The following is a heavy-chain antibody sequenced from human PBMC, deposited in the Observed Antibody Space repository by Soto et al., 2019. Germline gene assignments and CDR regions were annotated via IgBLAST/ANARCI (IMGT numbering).Heavy chain of an antibody. V-gene: IGHV4-34*01. D-gene: IGHD3-10*01. Sequence: SETLSLTCAVYGGSFSGYYWSWIRQPPGKGLEWIGEINHSGSTNYNPSLKSRVTISVDTSKNQFSLKLSSVTAADTAVYYCARSTLLTMVRGVISWFDPWGQGTPVTVS. CDR1: GGSFSGYY. CDR2: INHSGST. CDR3: ARSTLLTMVRGVISWFDP. J-gene: IGHJ5*02.